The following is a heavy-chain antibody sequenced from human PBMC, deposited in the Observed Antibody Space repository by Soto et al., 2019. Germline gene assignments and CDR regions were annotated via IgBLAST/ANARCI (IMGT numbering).Heavy chain of an antibody. CDR2: ISAYNGNT. CDR3: ASEGDYYDSSGYYCRFPQSVSGLVAGGMDV. V-gene: IGHV1-18*01. CDR1: GYTFTSYG. J-gene: IGHJ6*02. D-gene: IGHD3-22*01. Sequence: ASVKVSCKASGYTFTSYGISWVRQAPGQGLEWMGWISAYNGNTNYAQKLQGRVTMTTDTSTSTAYMELRSLRSDDTAVYYCASEGDYYDSSGYYCRFPQSVSGLVAGGMDVWGQGTTVTVSS.